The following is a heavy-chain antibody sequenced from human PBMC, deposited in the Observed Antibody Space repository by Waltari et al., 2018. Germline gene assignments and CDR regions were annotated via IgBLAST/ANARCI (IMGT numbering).Heavy chain of an antibody. V-gene: IGHV3-33*01. CDR3: ARDRAVAGESNWFDP. CDR1: GFPFSSFA. J-gene: IGHJ5*02. CDR2: IGLDGRNK. D-gene: IGHD6-19*01. Sequence: QVQLVESGGGVVQPGRSLRLSCAASGFPFSSFAMHWVRQAPGKGRVGGAVIGLDGRNKYFPDSVKGRFTSSRDNAKNILYVQMNSLPADDTAVYYCARDRAVAGESNWFDPWGQGTLVTVSP.